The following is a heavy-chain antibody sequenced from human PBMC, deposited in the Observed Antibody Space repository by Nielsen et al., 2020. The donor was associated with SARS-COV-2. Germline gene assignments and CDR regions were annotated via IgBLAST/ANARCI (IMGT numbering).Heavy chain of an antibody. CDR1: GFSFNTYT. D-gene: IGHD2-15*01. CDR2: ISSGSTTI. CDR3: TRGFYSQSDC. Sequence: GESLKISCAASGFSFNTYTMAWVRQAPGKGLEWISDISSGSTTIFYADSVKGRFTISRDNAKNSLYLQMNTLRSEDTALYYCTRGFYSQSDCWGQGTLVTVSS. J-gene: IGHJ4*02. V-gene: IGHV3-48*04.